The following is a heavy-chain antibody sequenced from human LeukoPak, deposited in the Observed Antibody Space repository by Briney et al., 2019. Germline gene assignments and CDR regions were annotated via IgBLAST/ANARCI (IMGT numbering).Heavy chain of an antibody. CDR3: AKGWYYDSSGCPEIFDY. V-gene: IGHV3-23*01. J-gene: IGHJ4*02. CDR2: ISGSGGST. Sequence: GGSLRLSCAASGFTFSSYAMSWVRQAPGKGLEWVSAISGSGGSTYYADSVKGRFTSSRDNSKNTLYLQMNSLRAEDTAVYYCAKGWYYDSSGCPEIFDYWGQGTLVTVSS. D-gene: IGHD3-22*01. CDR1: GFTFSSYA.